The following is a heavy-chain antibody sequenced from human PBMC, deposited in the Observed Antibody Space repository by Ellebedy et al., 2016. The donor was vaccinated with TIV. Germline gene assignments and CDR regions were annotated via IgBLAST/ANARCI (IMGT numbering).Heavy chain of an antibody. D-gene: IGHD4-11*01. CDR3: ANGLQLDS. V-gene: IGHV3-9*01. Sequence: SLKISXAASGFTFHNYAMHWVRQAPGKGLEWVSSISWNSVSIDYGDSVKGRFTISRDNAKNSLYLQMNSLTAEDTALYFCANGLQLDSWGQGTLVTVSS. J-gene: IGHJ4*02. CDR1: GFTFHNYA. CDR2: ISWNSVSI.